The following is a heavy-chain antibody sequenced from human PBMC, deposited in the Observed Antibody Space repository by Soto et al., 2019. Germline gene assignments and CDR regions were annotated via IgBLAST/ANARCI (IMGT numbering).Heavy chain of an antibody. J-gene: IGHJ4*02. Sequence: QVQLVQSGAEVKKAGSSVKVSCKASGGTFSNDGISWVRQAPGQGLQWMGGLIPIFGTANYAQKFQGRVTITADESTSTAYMELSSLRSEDTAVYFCARGDYDVLTGYYPLDFWGQGTLVTVSS. V-gene: IGHV1-69*01. D-gene: IGHD3-9*01. CDR1: GGTFSNDG. CDR3: ARGDYDVLTGYYPLDF. CDR2: LIPIFGTA.